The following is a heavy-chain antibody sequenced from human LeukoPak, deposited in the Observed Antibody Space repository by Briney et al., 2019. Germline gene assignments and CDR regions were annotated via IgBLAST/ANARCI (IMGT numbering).Heavy chain of an antibody. D-gene: IGHD3-10*01. CDR2: ISYDGSNK. CDR1: GFTFSSYG. J-gene: IGHJ4*02. Sequence: PGGSLRLSCAASGFTFSSYGMHWVRQAPGKGLEWVAVISYDGSNKYYADSVKGRFTISRDNSKNTLYLQMNSLRVEDTAVYYCAKAEMVRGVIIGPCDYWGRGTLVTVSS. CDR3: AKAEMVRGVIIGPCDY. V-gene: IGHV3-30*18.